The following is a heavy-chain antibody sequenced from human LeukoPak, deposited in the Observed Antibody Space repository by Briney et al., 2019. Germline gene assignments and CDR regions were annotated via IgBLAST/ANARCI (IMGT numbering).Heavy chain of an antibody. CDR2: IYYSGST. D-gene: IGHD3-22*01. CDR1: GVAISSDY. CDR3: ARVRWLTSPLIDY. J-gene: IGHJ4*02. V-gene: IGHV4-59*01. Sequence: SETLSLTCTVSGVAISSDYWSGSRQPPGKGLEWIGYIYYSGSTNSNPSLKSRVTISVDTSKNQFSLTLSSVTAADTAVYYCARVRWLTSPLIDYWGQGPLVTVSS.